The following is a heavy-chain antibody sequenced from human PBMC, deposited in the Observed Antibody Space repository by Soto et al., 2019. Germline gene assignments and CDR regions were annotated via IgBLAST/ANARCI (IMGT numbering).Heavy chain of an antibody. D-gene: IGHD3-10*01. Sequence: DVQLLESGGHLVQPGGSLRLSCAASGFTFSSYAMSWVRQAPGKGLEWVSSVSAGGDMTNYSDSVKGRFTISRDNSNNALFLQRNSLRIEDKALYYCARGDRGGSGSPASYYYSGLDVWGQGTTVTVS. CDR3: ARGDRGGSGSPASYYYSGLDV. V-gene: IGHV3-23*01. CDR2: VSAGGDMT. CDR1: GFTFSSYA. J-gene: IGHJ6*02.